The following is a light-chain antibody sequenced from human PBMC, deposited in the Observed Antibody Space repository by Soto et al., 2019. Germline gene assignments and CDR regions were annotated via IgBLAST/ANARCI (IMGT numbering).Light chain of an antibody. V-gene: IGKV3-11*01. CDR2: DAS. Sequence: EIVLTQSPATLSLSPGERATLSCRASQSVSSYLAWYQQKPGQAPRLLIYDASNRATSIPARFSGSGSGTDFTLTISSLEPEDFAVYYCQQRSNWPPSTFGPGTKVDIK. CDR3: QQRSNWPPST. CDR1: QSVSSY. J-gene: IGKJ3*01.